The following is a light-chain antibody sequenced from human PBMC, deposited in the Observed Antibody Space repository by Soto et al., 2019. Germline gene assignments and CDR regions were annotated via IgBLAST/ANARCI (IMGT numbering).Light chain of an antibody. CDR3: QQYNKWPQT. V-gene: IGKV3-15*01. CDR1: ESVSID. CDR2: GAS. Sequence: EIEMTQSPATLSLAPGERVTLSCRASESVSIDLAWYQQKPGQAPRLLIYGASTRATDIPATFTGSGSGTEFTLTIRSLQSEDIAVYYCQQYNKWPQTFGQGTKVDIK. J-gene: IGKJ1*01.